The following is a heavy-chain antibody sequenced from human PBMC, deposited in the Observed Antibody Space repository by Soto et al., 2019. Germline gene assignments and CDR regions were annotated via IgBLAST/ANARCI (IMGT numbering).Heavy chain of an antibody. D-gene: IGHD2-21*02. CDR1: GYTLTELS. J-gene: IGHJ4*02. Sequence: SVKGSCKVSGYTLTELSMHWGRQAPGKGLEWMGGFDPEDGETIYAQKFQGRVTMTEDTSTDTAYMELSSLRSEDTAVYYCATDPPTQGAYCGGDCYSVTAGYWGQGTLVTVSS. CDR3: ATDPPTQGAYCGGDCYSVTAGY. CDR2: FDPEDGET. V-gene: IGHV1-24*01.